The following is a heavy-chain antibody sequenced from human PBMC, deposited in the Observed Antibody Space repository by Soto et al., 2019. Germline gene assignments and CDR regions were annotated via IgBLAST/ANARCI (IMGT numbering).Heavy chain of an antibody. D-gene: IGHD3-10*01. CDR2: ISSSSSYI. Sequence: PXXSLSLSCAACGFSFSRCSMHWVRQAPGKGLEWVSSISSSSSYIYYADSVKGRFTISRDNAKNSLYLQMNSLRAEDTAVYYCASRHYGSGSYSGYWGQGTLVTVSS. V-gene: IGHV3-21*01. CDR3: ASRHYGSGSYSGY. J-gene: IGHJ4*02. CDR1: GFSFSRCS.